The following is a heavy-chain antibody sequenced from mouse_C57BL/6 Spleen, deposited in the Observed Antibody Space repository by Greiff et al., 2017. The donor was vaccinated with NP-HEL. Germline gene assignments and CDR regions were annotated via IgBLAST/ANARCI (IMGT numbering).Heavy chain of an antibody. CDR1: GFTFSSYG. D-gene: IGHD3-2*02. V-gene: IGHV5-6*01. Sequence: EVKLVESGGDLVKPGGSLKLSCAASGFTFSSYGMSWVRQTPDKRLEWVATISSGGSYTYYPDSVKGRFTISRDNAKNTLYLQMSSLKSEDTAMYYWARHVGETAQAPGYAMDYWGQGTSVTVSS. CDR3: ARHVGETAQAPGYAMDY. CDR2: ISSGGSYT. J-gene: IGHJ4*01.